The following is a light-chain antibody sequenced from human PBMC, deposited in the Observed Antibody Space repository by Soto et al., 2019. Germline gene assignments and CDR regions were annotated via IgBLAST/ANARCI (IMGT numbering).Light chain of an antibody. CDR2: EGS. Sequence: QSALTQPASVSGSPGQSITLSCTRTSSGVENYNLVSWYQHRPGKAPKLIIYEGSQRPSGVSDRFSGSKSGNTASLTISGLRAEDEADYYCSSYAGAVVFGGGTKHTVL. J-gene: IGLJ2*01. CDR1: SSGVENYNL. CDR3: SSYAGAVV. V-gene: IGLV2-23*01.